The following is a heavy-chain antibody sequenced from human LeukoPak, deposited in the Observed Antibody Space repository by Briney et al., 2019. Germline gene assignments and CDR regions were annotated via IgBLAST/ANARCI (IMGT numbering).Heavy chain of an antibody. Sequence: SETLSLTCTVSGGSISSSSYYWGWIRQPPGKGLEWIGSIYYSGSTYYNPSLKGRVTISVDTSKNQFSLKLSSVTAADTAVYYCAILTYYDFWSGQVYYFDYWGQGTLVTVSS. J-gene: IGHJ4*02. CDR1: GGSISSSSYY. CDR3: AILTYYDFWSGQVYYFDY. V-gene: IGHV4-39*01. CDR2: IYYSGST. D-gene: IGHD3-3*01.